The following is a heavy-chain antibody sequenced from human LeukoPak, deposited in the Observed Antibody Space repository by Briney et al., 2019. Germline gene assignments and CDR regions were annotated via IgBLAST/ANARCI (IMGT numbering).Heavy chain of an antibody. CDR3: ASHSEYRNWFDP. D-gene: IGHD6-6*01. J-gene: IGHJ5*02. Sequence: GSLRLSCAASGFTFSSYGMSWIRQPPGKGLEWIGEINHSGSTNYSPSLKSRVTISVDTSKNQFSLKLSSVTAADTAVYYCASHSEYRNWFDPWGQGTLVTVSS. CDR2: INHSGST. CDR1: GFTFSSYG. V-gene: IGHV4-34*01.